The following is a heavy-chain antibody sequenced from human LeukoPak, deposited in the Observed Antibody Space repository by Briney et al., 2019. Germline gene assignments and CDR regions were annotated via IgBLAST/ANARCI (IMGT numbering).Heavy chain of an antibody. CDR1: GGSISSSSYY. Sequence: SKTLSLTCTVSGGSISSSSYYWGWIRQPPGKGLEWIGSIYYSGSTYYNPSLKSRVTISVDTSKNQFSLKLSSVTAAETAVYYCARHLSSGSSWYNDYWGQGTLVTVSS. V-gene: IGHV4-39*01. D-gene: IGHD6-13*01. CDR3: ARHLSSGSSWYNDY. CDR2: IYYSGST. J-gene: IGHJ4*02.